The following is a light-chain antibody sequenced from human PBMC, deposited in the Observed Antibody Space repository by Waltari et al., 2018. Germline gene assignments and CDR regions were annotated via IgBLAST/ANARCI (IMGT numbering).Light chain of an antibody. CDR2: DVS. CDR1: SSDVGGYHY. Sequence: QSALPQPRSVSGAPGQPVTISCTGTSSDVGGYHYVPWYHQNPGKAPKFLIFDVSKRPSGVPDRFSGSKSGNTASLTISGLQAEDEADYYCCSYAGSYTFDVFGTGTKVTVL. CDR3: CSYAGSYTFDV. J-gene: IGLJ1*01. V-gene: IGLV2-11*01.